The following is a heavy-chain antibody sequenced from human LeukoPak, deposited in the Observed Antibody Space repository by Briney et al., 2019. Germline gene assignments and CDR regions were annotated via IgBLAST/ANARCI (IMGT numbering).Heavy chain of an antibody. CDR1: GYTFTGYY. Sequence: ASVEVSCKASGYTFTGYYMHWVRQAPGQGLEWMGWINPNSGGTNYAQKFQGRGTMTRDTSISTAYMELSRLRSDDTAVYYCARDGSSWYFYYYYYMDVWGKGTTVTVSS. CDR3: ARDGSSWYFYYYYYMDV. CDR2: INPNSGGT. J-gene: IGHJ6*03. V-gene: IGHV1-2*02. D-gene: IGHD6-13*01.